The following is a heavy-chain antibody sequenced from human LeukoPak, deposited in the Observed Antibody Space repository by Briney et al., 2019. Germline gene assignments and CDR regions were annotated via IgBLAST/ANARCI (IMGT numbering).Heavy chain of an antibody. D-gene: IGHD6-19*01. CDR2: INHSGST. V-gene: IGHV4-34*01. CDR3: ARAAGSGWYGIYFDY. J-gene: IGHJ4*02. CDR1: GGSFSGYY. Sequence: ETLSLTCAVYGGSFSGYYWSWIRQPPGKGLEWIGEINHSGSTNYNPSLKSRVTISVDTSKNQFSLKLSSVTAADTAVYYCARAAGSGWYGIYFDYWAREPWSPSPQ.